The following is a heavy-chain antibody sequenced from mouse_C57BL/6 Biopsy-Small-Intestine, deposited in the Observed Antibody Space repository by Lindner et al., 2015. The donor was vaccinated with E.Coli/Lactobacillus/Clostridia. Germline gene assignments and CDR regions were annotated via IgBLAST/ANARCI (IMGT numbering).Heavy chain of an antibody. Sequence: VQLQESGPELVKTGASVKTSCKASGYTFTDYHINWVKQRPGQGLEWIGWIYPGSGNTKYNEKFKGKATLTADKSSSTAYMQFSSLTSEDSAIYYCARSEGYGNYWYFDVWGTGTTVTVSS. D-gene: IGHD2-1*01. CDR2: IYPGSGNT. V-gene: IGHV1-84*01. J-gene: IGHJ1*03. CDR1: GYTFTDYH. CDR3: ARSEGYGNYWYFDV.